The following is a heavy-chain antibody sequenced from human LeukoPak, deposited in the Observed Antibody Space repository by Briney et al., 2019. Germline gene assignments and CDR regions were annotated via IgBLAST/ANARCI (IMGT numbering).Heavy chain of an antibody. V-gene: IGHV3-74*01. D-gene: IGHD3-16*02. CDR3: ARDHIVSARGRAFDI. J-gene: IGHJ3*02. CDR1: GFTFNSYW. CDR2: INSDGSST. Sequence: GGSLRLSCAASGFTFNSYWMHWVRQAPGKGLVWVSHINSDGSSTAYADSVKGRFTISRDNAKNTLYLQTNSLRAEDTAVYYCARDHIVSARGRAFDIWGQGTMFTVSS.